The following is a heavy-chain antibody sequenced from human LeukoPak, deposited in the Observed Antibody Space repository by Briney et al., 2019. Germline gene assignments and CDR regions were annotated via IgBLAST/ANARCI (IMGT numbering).Heavy chain of an antibody. CDR3: AKDLSSGWYLGGDYYYYGMDV. V-gene: IGHV3-23*01. D-gene: IGHD6-19*01. CDR2: ISGSGGST. J-gene: IGHJ6*02. CDR1: GFTFSSYA. Sequence: GGSLRLSCAASGFTFSSYAMSWVRQAPGKGLEWVSAISGSGGSTYYADSVKGRFTISRDNSKNTLYLQMNGLRAEDTAVYYCAKDLSSGWYLGGDYYYYGMDVWGQGTTVTVSS.